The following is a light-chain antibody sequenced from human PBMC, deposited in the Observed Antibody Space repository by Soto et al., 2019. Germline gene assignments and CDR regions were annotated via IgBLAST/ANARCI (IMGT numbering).Light chain of an antibody. CDR2: DVS. CDR3: ASYTSSRTQV. J-gene: IGLJ2*01. CDR1: SSDVGGYIY. V-gene: IGLV2-14*01. Sequence: QSALTQPASVSESPGQSITISCTGTSSDVGGYIYVSWYQQHPGKAPKLMIFDVSSRPSGVSNRFSGSKSGNTASLTISVLQDEDEADYYCASYTSSRTQVLGGGTKVTV.